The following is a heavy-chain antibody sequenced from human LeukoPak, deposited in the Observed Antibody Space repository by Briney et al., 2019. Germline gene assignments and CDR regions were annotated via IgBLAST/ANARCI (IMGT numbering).Heavy chain of an antibody. Sequence: ASVKVSCKASGYTFSGYYMHWVRQAPGQGLAWMGWINPKSGGTNYAQKFQGRVTMTRDTSISTVYMELSRLRSDDTAVYNCARGPGLTAIPNWFDPWGQGTLVTVSS. CDR2: INPKSGGT. V-gene: IGHV1-2*02. J-gene: IGHJ5*02. CDR3: ARGPGLTAIPNWFDP. CDR1: GYTFSGYY. D-gene: IGHD1-14*01.